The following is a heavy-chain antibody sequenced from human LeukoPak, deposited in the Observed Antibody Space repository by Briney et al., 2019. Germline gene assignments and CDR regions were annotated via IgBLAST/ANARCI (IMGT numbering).Heavy chain of an antibody. CDR3: ARPGYGSGTYGAFDI. Sequence: PSETLSLTCTVSGGSISRYYWSWIRQPPGKGLEWIGYIYYTGSTNSNPSLKSRVTISVDTSKNQFSLKLSSLTAADTAVYYCARPGYGSGTYGAFDIWSQGTMVTVSS. J-gene: IGHJ3*02. CDR1: GGSISRYY. V-gene: IGHV4-59*08. D-gene: IGHD3-10*01. CDR2: IYYTGST.